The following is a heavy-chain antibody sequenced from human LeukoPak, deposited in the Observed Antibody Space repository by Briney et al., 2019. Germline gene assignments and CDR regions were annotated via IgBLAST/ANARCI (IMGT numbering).Heavy chain of an antibody. CDR3: ASNHSPGYCSSTSCPFDY. J-gene: IGHJ4*02. V-gene: IGHV4-39*01. CDR2: IYYSGST. Sequence: SETLSLTCTVSGGSISSSSYYWGWIRQPPGKGLEWIGSIYYSGSTYYNPSLKSRVTISVDTSKNQSSLKLSSVTAADTAVYYCASNHSPGYCSSTSCPFDYWGQGTLVTVSS. CDR1: GGSISSSSYY. D-gene: IGHD2-2*01.